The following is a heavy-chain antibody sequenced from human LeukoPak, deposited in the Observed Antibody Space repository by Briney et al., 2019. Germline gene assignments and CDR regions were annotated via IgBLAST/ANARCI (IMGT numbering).Heavy chain of an antibody. CDR3: ARGGVMSYYDSSGYYYGSPDAFDI. CDR1: GYTFTGYY. J-gene: IGHJ3*02. Sequence: GASVTVSCKASGYTFTGYYMHWVRQAPGQGLEWMGWINPNSGGTNYAQKFQGRVTMTRDTSISTAYMELSRLRSDDTAVYYCARGGVMSYYDSSGYYYGSPDAFDIWGQGTMVTVSS. D-gene: IGHD3-22*01. CDR2: INPNSGGT. V-gene: IGHV1-2*02.